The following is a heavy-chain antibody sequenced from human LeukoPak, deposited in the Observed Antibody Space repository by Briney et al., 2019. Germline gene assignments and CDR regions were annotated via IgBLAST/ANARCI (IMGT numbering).Heavy chain of an antibody. D-gene: IGHD2-15*01. CDR1: GFTFSSYA. Sequence: GGSLRLSCAASGFTFSSYAMSWVRQAPGKGLEWVSAISGSGGSTYYADSVKGRFTISRDNSKNTQYLQMNSLRAEDTAVYYCAKARRVVVVAASDYWGQGTLVTVSS. J-gene: IGHJ4*02. CDR3: AKARRVVVVAASDY. V-gene: IGHV3-23*01. CDR2: ISGSGGST.